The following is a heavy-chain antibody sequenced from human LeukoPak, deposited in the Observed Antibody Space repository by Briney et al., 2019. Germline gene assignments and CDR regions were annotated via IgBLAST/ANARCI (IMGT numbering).Heavy chain of an antibody. CDR2: ISSSSSYI. CDR3: ARVQDWNYFFYYMDV. J-gene: IGHJ6*03. D-gene: IGHD1-7*01. Sequence: GGSLRLSCAASGFTFSSYSMNWVRQAPGKGLEWVSSISSSSSYIYYADSVKGRFTISRDNAKNSLYLQMNSLRAEDTAVYYCARVQDWNYFFYYMDVWGKGTTVTVSS. CDR1: GFTFSSYS. V-gene: IGHV3-21*01.